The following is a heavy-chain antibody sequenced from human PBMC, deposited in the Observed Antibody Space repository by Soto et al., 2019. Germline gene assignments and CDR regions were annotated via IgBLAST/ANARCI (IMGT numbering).Heavy chain of an antibody. CDR2: ISYDSSNK. D-gene: IGHD2-15*01. Sequence: VQLLESGGGLIQPGGSLRLSCAASGFTFSYGIHWLRQAPAKDLEWVAYISYDSSNKFYGDSVKGRFTITRDNSKNTQFLQMNSLRAEDTAVYYCAKLVIGYCSGNTCDDYWGQGTLVAVSS. V-gene: IGHV3-30*18. J-gene: IGHJ4*02. CDR1: GFTFSYG. CDR3: AKLVIGYCSGNTCDDY.